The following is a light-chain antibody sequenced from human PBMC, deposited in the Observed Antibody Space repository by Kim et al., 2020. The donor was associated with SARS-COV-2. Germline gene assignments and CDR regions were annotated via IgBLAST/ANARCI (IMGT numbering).Light chain of an antibody. J-gene: IGKJ4*01. Sequence: DIVMTQSPDSLAVSLGERATIHRKSSQSVFYTSKNKNYLAWFQQKLGQPPTLLIHWASIRKSGVPDRFSGSGSGTDFTLTISSLQAEDVAVYYCQQYNSSPFTFGGGTKVDIK. CDR3: QQYNSSPFT. CDR1: QSVFYTSKNKNY. V-gene: IGKV4-1*01. CDR2: WAS.